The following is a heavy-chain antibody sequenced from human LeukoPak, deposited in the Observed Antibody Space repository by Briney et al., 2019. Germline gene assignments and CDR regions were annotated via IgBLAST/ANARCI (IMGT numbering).Heavy chain of an antibody. Sequence: SETLSLTCAVSGGSISSSSYYWGWNRQPPGKGLEWIGSIYYSGSTYYNPSLKSQVTISVDTSKNQFSLKLSSVTAADTAVYYCARRRYGSGSYYLDYWGQGTLVTVSS. CDR1: GGSISSSSYY. CDR2: IYYSGST. CDR3: ARRRYGSGSYYLDY. J-gene: IGHJ4*02. D-gene: IGHD3-10*01. V-gene: IGHV4-39*01.